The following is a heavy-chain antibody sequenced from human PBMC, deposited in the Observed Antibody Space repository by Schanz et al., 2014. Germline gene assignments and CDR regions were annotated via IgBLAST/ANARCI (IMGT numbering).Heavy chain of an antibody. D-gene: IGHD3-22*01. CDR2: INPNTGGT. CDR1: GYTFTSYG. V-gene: IGHV1-2*04. Sequence: QVQLVQSGAELRKPGTSVKVSCKTSGYTFTSYGISWVRQAPGQGLEWMGWINPNTGGTNFAQKYQGWVTVTRDTSISTVYMELSRVTYEDTAVYYCARDDRAYYYGMDVWGQGTTVTVSS. J-gene: IGHJ6*02. CDR3: ARDDRAYYYGMDV.